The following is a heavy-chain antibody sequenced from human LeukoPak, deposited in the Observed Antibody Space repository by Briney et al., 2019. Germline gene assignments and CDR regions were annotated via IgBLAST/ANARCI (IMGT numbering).Heavy chain of an antibody. CDR2: IYSGGST. J-gene: IGHJ6*02. D-gene: IGHD1-14*01. CDR1: GFTFSSYG. CDR3: ARDTNNGLDV. V-gene: IGHV3-NL1*01. Sequence: PGRSLRLSCAASGFTFSSYGMHWVRQAPGKGLEWVSVIYSGGSTYYADSVRGRFTITRDNAQNFMSLQMNNLKPEDTAVYYCARDTNNGLDVWGRGTTVTVS.